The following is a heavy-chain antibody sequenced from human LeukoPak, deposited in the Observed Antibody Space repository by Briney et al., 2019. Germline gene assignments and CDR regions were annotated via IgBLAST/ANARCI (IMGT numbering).Heavy chain of an antibody. V-gene: IGHV4-59*01. CDR3: ARVRLHYGGNSGINYFDY. D-gene: IGHD4-23*01. CDR2: GST. CDR1: DVSISSYY. Sequence: SETLSLTCTVSDVSISSYYWSWIRQPPGKGLEWIGYGSTNYNPSLKSRVTISADTSKNQFSLKLTSVTAADTAVYYCARVRLHYGGNSGINYFDYWGQGTLVTVSS. J-gene: IGHJ4*02.